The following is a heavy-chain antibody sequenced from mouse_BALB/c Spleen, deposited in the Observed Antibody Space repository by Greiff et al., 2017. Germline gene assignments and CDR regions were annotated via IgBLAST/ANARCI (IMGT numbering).Heavy chain of an antibody. CDR3: TRGGTTVVATDYFDY. Sequence: EVQLQQSGAELARPGASVKLSCKASGYTFTSYWMQWVKQRPGQGLEWIGAIYPGNSDTSYNQKFKGKAKLTAVTSTSTAYMELSSLTNEDSAVYYCTRGGTTVVATDYFDYWGQGTTLTVSS. V-gene: IGHV1-5*01. J-gene: IGHJ2*01. CDR1: GYTFTSYW. D-gene: IGHD1-1*01. CDR2: IYPGNSDT.